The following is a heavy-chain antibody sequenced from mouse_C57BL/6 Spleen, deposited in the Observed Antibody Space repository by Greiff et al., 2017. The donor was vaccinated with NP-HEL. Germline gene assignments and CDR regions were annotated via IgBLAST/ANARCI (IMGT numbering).Heavy chain of an antibody. D-gene: IGHD2-4*01. J-gene: IGHJ2*01. CDR1: GYAFSSSW. CDR2: IYPGDGDT. Sequence: VMLVESGPELVKPGASVKISCKASGYAFSSSWMNWVKQRPGKGLEWIGRIYPGDGDTNYNGKFKGKATLTADKSSSTAYMQLSSLTSEDSAVYFWARYDDYDDYWGQGTTLTVSS. CDR3: ARYDDYDDY. V-gene: IGHV1-82*01.